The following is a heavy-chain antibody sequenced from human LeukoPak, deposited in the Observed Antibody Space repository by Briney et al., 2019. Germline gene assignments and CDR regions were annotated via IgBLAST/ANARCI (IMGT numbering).Heavy chain of an antibody. Sequence: PSETLSLTCTVSGGSVSSGSYYWSWIRQPPGKGLEWIGEINHSGSTNYNPSLKSRVTISVDTSKNQFSLKLSSVTAADTAVYYCAREKWELLDYWGQGTLVTVSS. J-gene: IGHJ4*02. CDR3: AREKWELLDY. V-gene: IGHV4-61*01. D-gene: IGHD1-26*01. CDR1: GGSVSSGSYY. CDR2: INHSGST.